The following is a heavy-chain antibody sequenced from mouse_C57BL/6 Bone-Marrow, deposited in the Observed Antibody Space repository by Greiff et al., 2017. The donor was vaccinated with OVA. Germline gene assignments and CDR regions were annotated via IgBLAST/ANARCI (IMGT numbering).Heavy chain of an antibody. J-gene: IGHJ2*01. V-gene: IGHV1-9*01. D-gene: IGHD2-5*01. CDR3: ATYYSNDVYFDY. CDR1: GYTFTGYW. Sequence: QVQLQQSGAELMKPGASVKLSCKATGYTFTGYWIEWVKQRPGHGLEWIGEILPGSGSTNYTEKFKGKATFTADTSSNTAYMQLSSLTTEDSAIYNCATYYSNDVYFDYWGQGTTLTVSS. CDR2: ILPGSGST.